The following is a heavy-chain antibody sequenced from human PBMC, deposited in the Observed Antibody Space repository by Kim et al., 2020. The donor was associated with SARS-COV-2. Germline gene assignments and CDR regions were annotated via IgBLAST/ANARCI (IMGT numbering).Heavy chain of an antibody. Sequence: SETLSLTCTVSGGSVSSGSYYWSWIRQPPGKGLEWIGYIYYSGSTNYNPSLKSRVTISVDTSKNQFSLKLSSVTAADTAVYYCATDMVRGFLYYGMDVWGQGTTVTVSS. CDR3: ATDMVRGFLYYGMDV. J-gene: IGHJ6*02. D-gene: IGHD3-10*01. CDR2: IYYSGST. CDR1: GGSVSSGSYY. V-gene: IGHV4-61*01.